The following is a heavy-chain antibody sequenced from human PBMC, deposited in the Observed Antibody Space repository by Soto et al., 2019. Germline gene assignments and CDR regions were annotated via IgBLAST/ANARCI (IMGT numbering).Heavy chain of an antibody. CDR3: ARRSSSWYVYYYGMDV. D-gene: IGHD6-13*01. V-gene: IGHV4-34*01. CDR2: INHSGST. Sequence: PSETLSLTCAVYGGSSSGYYWSWIRQPPGKGLEWIGEINHSGSTNYNPSLKSRVTISVDTSKNQFSLKLSSVTAADTAVYYCARRSSSWYVYYYGMDVWGQGTTVT. CDR1: GGSSSGYY. J-gene: IGHJ6*02.